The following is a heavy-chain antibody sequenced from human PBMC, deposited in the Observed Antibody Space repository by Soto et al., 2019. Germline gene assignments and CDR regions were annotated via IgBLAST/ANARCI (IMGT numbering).Heavy chain of an antibody. CDR3: ARVIAARPVGWFDP. Sequence: GASVNVSCKASGYTFTSYGISWVRQAPGQGLEWMGWISAYNGNTDYAQKLQGRVTMTTDTSTSTAYMELRSLRSDDTAVYYCARVIAARPVGWFDPWGQGTLVTVSS. J-gene: IGHJ5*02. D-gene: IGHD6-6*01. CDR2: ISAYNGNT. CDR1: GYTFTSYG. V-gene: IGHV1-18*04.